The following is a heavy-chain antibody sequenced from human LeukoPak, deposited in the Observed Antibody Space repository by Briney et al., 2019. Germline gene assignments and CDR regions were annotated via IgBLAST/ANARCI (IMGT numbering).Heavy chain of an antibody. CDR1: GGTFSSYA. V-gene: IGHV1-69*05. Sequence: SVKVSCKASGGTFSSYAISSVRQAPGQGLEWMGGIIPIFGTANYAQKFQGRVTITTDESTSTAYMELSSLRSEDTAVYYCARGGCSSTSCYVFWFDPWGQGTLVTVSS. CDR2: IIPIFGTA. CDR3: ARGGCSSTSCYVFWFDP. D-gene: IGHD2-2*01. J-gene: IGHJ5*02.